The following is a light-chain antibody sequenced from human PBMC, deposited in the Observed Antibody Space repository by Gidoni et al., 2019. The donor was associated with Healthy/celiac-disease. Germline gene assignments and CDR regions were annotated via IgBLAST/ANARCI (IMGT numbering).Light chain of an antibody. CDR1: NIGSKS. CDR2: YDS. CDR3: QVWDSSSAV. V-gene: IGLV3-21*04. Sequence: SYVLPQPPSVSVAPGKTAWITCRGNNIGSKSVHWYQQKPGQAPVLLIYYDSDRPSGIPERFSGSNSGNTATLTISRVEAGDEADYYCQVWDSSSAVFGGGTKLTVL. J-gene: IGLJ2*01.